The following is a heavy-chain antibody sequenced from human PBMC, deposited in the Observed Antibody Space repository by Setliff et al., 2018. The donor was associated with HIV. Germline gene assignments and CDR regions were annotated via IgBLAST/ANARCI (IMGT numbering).Heavy chain of an antibody. Sequence: ASVKVSCKASGYTFINYDICWVRQAAGQGLEWVGWMNPKSGNTGHAQKFQGRVTLTSDTSISTAYMVLSSLKSEDTAVYYCARSPAGSAGTEYDYWGQGALVTVSS. V-gene: IGHV1-8*02. CDR3: ARSPAGSAGTEYDY. D-gene: IGHD6-13*01. J-gene: IGHJ4*02. CDR1: GYTFINYD. CDR2: MNPKSGNT.